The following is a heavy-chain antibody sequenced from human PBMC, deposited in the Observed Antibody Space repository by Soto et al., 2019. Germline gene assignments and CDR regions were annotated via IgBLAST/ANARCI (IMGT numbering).Heavy chain of an antibody. Sequence: QVQLQHWGAGLCKPSETMSLTCAVYGGSFRGYYLIWIRQPPGKGLEWIGEINQSGSTNYNPSLKSRVTISVDTSNHQFSLKLSSVTAADTAVYYCARGAMNIPTYFDYWGQGTLVTVSS. CDR2: INQSGST. V-gene: IGHV4-34*01. J-gene: IGHJ4*02. D-gene: IGHD2-21*01. CDR3: ARGAMNIPTYFDY. CDR1: GGSFRGYY.